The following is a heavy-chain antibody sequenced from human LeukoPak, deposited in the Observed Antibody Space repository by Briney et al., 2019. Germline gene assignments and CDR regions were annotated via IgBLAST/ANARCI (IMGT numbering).Heavy chain of an antibody. CDR1: GGSISSYY. J-gene: IGHJ4*02. D-gene: IGHD6-13*01. CDR2: IYASGNT. CDR3: ARGRGSSWYYFGS. V-gene: IGHV4-4*07. Sequence: SETLSLTGTVSGGSISSYYWSWVRQPAGKGLEWIGRIYASGNTNYNPSLKGRVTMTVDTSKNQFSLNLSSVTAADTAVYYCARGRGSSWYYFGSWGQGTLVTVSS.